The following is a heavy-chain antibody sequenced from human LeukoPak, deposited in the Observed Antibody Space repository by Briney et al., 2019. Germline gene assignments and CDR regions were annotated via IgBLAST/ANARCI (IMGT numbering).Heavy chain of an antibody. CDR2: IYYRGNT. V-gene: IGHV4-39*07. D-gene: IGHD4-11*01. CDR3: ARGRDRYSNYFTNYYYYMDV. CDR1: GDSISSGSYY. J-gene: IGHJ6*03. Sequence: SETLSLTCTVSGDSISSGSYYCGWIRQPPGKGLEWIGNIYYRGNTYFNPSLKSRVTISVDTSKNQFSLKLSSVTAADTAVYYCARGRDRYSNYFTNYYYYMDVWGKGTTVTVSS.